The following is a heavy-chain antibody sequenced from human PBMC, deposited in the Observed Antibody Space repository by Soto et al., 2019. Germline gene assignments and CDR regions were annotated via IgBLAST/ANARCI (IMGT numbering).Heavy chain of an antibody. J-gene: IGHJ5*02. V-gene: IGHV3-23*01. Sequence: EGQLLESGGGLVQPGGSLRLSCAASGFTFSNSAMNWVRQTPGKGLEWVSAISGRGDTTYYVDSVKGRFTISRDNSKNTLSLQMNSLSAEDTAVYYCAKDWLLGAWGQGTLVTVSS. CDR2: ISGRGDTT. D-gene: IGHD3-16*01. CDR1: GFTFSNSA. CDR3: AKDWLLGA.